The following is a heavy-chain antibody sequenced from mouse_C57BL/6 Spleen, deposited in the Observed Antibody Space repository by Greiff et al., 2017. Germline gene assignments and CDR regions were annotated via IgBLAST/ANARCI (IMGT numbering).Heavy chain of an antibody. CDR3: TNYGNYEGWYFDV. Sequence: VKLVESGAELVRPGASVTLSCKASGYTFTDYEMHWVKQTPVHGLEWIGAIDPETGGTAYNQKFKGKAILTADKSSSTAYMELRSLTSEDSAVYYCTNYGNYEGWYFDVWGTGTTVTVSS. J-gene: IGHJ1*03. CDR2: IDPETGGT. V-gene: IGHV1-15*01. CDR1: GYTFTDYE. D-gene: IGHD2-1*01.